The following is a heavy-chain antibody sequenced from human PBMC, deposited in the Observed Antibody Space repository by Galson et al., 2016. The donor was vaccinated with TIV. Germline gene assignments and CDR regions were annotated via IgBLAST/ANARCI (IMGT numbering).Heavy chain of an antibody. V-gene: IGHV6-1*01. CDR3: ARAAGRNGATCHATCESFDF. CDR1: GDSVSSNSAA. CDR2: TYCRSRCYY. Sequence: CAISGDSVSSNSAAWNWIRPSPSRGLEWLGRTYCRSRCYYDYAVSVKSRITIESDTSKNQFSLQLNSVTSEDTAVYYCARAAGRNGATCHATCESFDFWRQGTKVTVSS. D-gene: IGHD3-10*01. J-gene: IGHJ3*01.